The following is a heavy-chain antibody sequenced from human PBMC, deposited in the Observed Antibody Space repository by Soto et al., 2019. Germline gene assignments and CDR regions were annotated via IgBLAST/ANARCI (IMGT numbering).Heavy chain of an antibody. V-gene: IGHV1-69*13. CDR3: ARVRGALFGNWFDP. CDR2: IIPIFGTA. D-gene: IGHD3-3*01. J-gene: IGHJ5*02. CDR1: GGTFSSYA. Sequence: SVKVSCKASGGTFSSYAISWVRQDPGQGLEWMGGIIPIFGTANYAQKFQGRVTITADESTSTAYMELSSLRSEDTAVYYCARVRGALFGNWFDPWGQGTLVTVSS.